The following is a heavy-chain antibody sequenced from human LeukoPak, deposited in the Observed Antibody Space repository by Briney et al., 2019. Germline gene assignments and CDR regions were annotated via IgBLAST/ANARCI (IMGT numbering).Heavy chain of an antibody. V-gene: IGHV4-59*08. CDR1: GGSISSYY. CDR2: IYSSGST. D-gene: IGHD3-10*01. CDR3: ARLVFTMARGVMTNYYGLDV. J-gene: IGHJ6*02. Sequence: SETLSLTCTVSGGSISSYYWSWIRQTPGKGLEWIGYIYSSGSTNYNPSLKSRVTISVDTSKNQLSLKLSSVTAADTAVYYCARLVFTMARGVMTNYYGLDVWGQGTTVTVSS.